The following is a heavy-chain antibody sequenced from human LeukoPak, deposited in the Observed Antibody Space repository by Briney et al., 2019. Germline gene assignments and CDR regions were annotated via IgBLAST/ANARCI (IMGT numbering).Heavy chain of an antibody. J-gene: IGHJ5*02. CDR3: ARRGYCSGGSCYSGVWFDP. CDR2: IYPGDSDT. Sequence: GESLKISCQGFGYTFTTSWIGWVRQMPGKGLEWMGIIYPGDSDTRYSPSFQGQVTISADKSISTAYLQWSSLKASDTAMYYCARRGYCSGGSCYSGVWFDPWGQGTLVTVSS. V-gene: IGHV5-51*01. CDR1: GYTFTTSW. D-gene: IGHD2-15*01.